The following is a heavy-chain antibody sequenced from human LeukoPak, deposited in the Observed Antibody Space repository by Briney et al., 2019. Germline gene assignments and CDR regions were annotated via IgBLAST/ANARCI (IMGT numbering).Heavy chain of an antibody. J-gene: IGHJ4*02. V-gene: IGHV3-23*01. CDR2: ISGGST. CDR3: AKTEGRGSYYGIDY. CDR1: GFTFSNYA. Sequence: PGGSLRLSCAASGFTFSNYAMSWVRQAPGKGLEWVAGISGGSTYYADSVKGRFTISRDNSKDTFYLQMNTLRAEDTAVYYCAKTEGRGSYYGIDYWGQGTLVTVSS. D-gene: IGHD1-26*01.